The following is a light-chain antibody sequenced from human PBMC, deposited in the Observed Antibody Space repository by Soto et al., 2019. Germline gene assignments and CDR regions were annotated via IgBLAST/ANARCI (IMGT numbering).Light chain of an antibody. V-gene: IGLV2-14*01. CDR2: EVS. CDR3: SSYTSSSTYVV. Sequence: QSVLTQPASVSGSPGQSITISCTGTSSDVGGYNYVSWYQQHPGKVPKLMIYEVSNRPSGVSNRFSGSKSANTASLTISGLQAEDEADYYCSSYTSSSTYVVFGGGTKVTVL. CDR1: SSDVGGYNY. J-gene: IGLJ2*01.